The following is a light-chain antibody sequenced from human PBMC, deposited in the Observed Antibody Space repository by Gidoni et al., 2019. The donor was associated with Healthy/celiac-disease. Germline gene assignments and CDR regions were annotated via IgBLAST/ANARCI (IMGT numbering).Light chain of an antibody. CDR2: GAS. CDR3: QQYGSSSWT. J-gene: IGKJ1*01. CDR1: QSVSSSY. Sequence: EIVFTQSPGTLSLSPGERATLSCRASQSVSSSYLAWYQQKPGQAPRLLIYGASSRATGIPDRFSGSGSGTDFTLTISRLEPEEFAVYYCQQYGSSSWTFGQGTKVEIK. V-gene: IGKV3-20*01.